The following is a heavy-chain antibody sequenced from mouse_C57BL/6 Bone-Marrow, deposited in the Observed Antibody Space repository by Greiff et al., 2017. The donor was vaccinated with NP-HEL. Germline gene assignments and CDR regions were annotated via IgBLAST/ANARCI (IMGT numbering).Heavy chain of an antibody. CDR3: ARETARLPGYFDV. V-gene: IGHV5-4*01. CDR2: ISDGGSYT. J-gene: IGHJ1*03. Sequence: EVHLVESGGGLVKPGGSLKLSCAASGFTFSSYAMSWVRQTPEKRLEWVATISDGGSYTYYPDNVKGRFTISRDNAKNNLYLQMSHLKSEDTAMYYCARETARLPGYFDVWGTGTTVTVSS. D-gene: IGHD2-4*01. CDR1: GFTFSSYA.